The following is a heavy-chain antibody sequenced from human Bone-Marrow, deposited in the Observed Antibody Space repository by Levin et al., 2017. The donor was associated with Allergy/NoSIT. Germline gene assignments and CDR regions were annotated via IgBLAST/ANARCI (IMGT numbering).Heavy chain of an antibody. V-gene: IGHV3-23*01. CDR2: ISAGFGSST. CDR1: GFKFNDYA. D-gene: IGHD2-2*01. J-gene: IGHJ6*02. CDR3: AKDICPSSSCWYGGMDV. Sequence: GGSLRLSCTGSGFKFNDYAMNWVRQAPGKGLEWVSVISAGFGSSTYYADSVKGRFIISRDRSKNTMYLQMNSLRADDTAVYYCAKDICPSSSCWYGGMDVWGQGTTVTVSS.